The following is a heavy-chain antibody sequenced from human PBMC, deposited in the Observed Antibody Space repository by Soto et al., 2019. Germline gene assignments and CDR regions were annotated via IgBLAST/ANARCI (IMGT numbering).Heavy chain of an antibody. CDR2: ISAYNGNT. CDR3: AVDILTGYSYYFDY. V-gene: IGHV1-18*04. J-gene: IGHJ4*02. CDR1: GYTFTSYG. Sequence: ASVKFSCKASGYTFTSYGISWVRQAPGQGLEWMGWISAYNGNTNYAQKLQGRVTMTTDTSTSTAYMELRSLRSDDTAVYYCAVDILTGYSYYFDYWGQGTLVTVAS. D-gene: IGHD3-9*01.